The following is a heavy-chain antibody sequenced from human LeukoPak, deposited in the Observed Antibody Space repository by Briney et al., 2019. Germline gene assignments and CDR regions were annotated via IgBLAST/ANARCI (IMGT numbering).Heavy chain of an antibody. CDR3: AKGCYDVLTGFYTYYFDY. V-gene: IGHV3-23*01. D-gene: IGHD3-9*01. J-gene: IGHJ4*02. CDR2: ISGSGGST. Sequence: GGSLRLSCAASGFTVSSNYMSWVRQAPGKGLEWVSAISGSGGSTYYADSVKGRFTISRDDSENTLYLQMNSLRAEDTAVYYCAKGCYDVLTGFYTYYFDYWGQGTLVTVSS. CDR1: GFTVSSNY.